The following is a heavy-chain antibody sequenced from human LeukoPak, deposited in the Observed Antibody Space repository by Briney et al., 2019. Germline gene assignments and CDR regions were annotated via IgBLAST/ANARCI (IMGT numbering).Heavy chain of an antibody. CDR2: MKGDGSEK. J-gene: IGHJ3*01. V-gene: IGHV3-7*01. D-gene: IGHD3-16*01. CDR3: ARPAYTAAYDL. Sequence: GGSLRLSCAASGFTFSTYWMTWVRQAPGKGLEWVANMKGDGSEKHYVDSVKGRFTISRDNAKSSLYLQMNSLRAEDSGVYYCARPAYTAAYDLWGQGTMVTVSS. CDR1: GFTFSTYW.